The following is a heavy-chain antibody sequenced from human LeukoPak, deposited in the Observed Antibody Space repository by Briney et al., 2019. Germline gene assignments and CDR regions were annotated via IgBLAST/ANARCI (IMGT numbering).Heavy chain of an antibody. D-gene: IGHD3-10*01. J-gene: IGHJ4*02. V-gene: IGHV3-33*01. CDR2: IWYDGSNK. CDR3: ARDRFGELLFYFDY. CDR1: GFTFSSYG. Sequence: PGRSLRLSCAASGFTFSSYGMHWVRQAPGKGLEWVAVIWYDGSNKYYADSVKGRFTISRDNSKNTLYLQMNSQRAEDTAVYYCARDRFGELLFYFDYWGQGTLVTVSS.